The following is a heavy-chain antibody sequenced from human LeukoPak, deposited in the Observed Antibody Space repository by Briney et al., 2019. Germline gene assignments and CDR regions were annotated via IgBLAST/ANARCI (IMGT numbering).Heavy chain of an antibody. D-gene: IGHD6-13*01. V-gene: IGHV1-24*01. CDR1: GYTLTDLP. Sequence: ASVKVSCKVSGYTLTDLPINWVGQPPGKGLGWRGGFDPGDGETIYAQKFQGRVTMTEDTSTDTAYMELCSLRSEDTAVYYCAIPGGSSRDFDYWGQGTLVTVSS. J-gene: IGHJ4*02. CDR2: FDPGDGET. CDR3: AIPGGSSRDFDY.